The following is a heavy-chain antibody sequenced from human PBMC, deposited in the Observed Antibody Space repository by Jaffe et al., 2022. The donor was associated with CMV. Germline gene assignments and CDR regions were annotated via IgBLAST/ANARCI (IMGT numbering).Heavy chain of an antibody. J-gene: IGHJ6*02. CDR1: GYTFTSYD. CDR3: ARGKDIVVVPAAARDYYYYGMDV. CDR2: MNPNSGNT. D-gene: IGHD2-2*01. Sequence: QVQLVQSGAEVKKPGASVKVSCKASGYTFTSYDINWVRQATGQGLEWMGWMNPNSGNTGYAQKFQGRVTMTRNTSISTAYMELSSLRSEDTAVYYCARGKDIVVVPAAARDYYYYGMDVWGQGTTVTVSS. V-gene: IGHV1-8*01.